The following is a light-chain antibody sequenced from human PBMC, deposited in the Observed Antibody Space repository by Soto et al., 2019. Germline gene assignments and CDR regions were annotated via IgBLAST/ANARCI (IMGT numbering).Light chain of an antibody. Sequence: SYELTQPPSVSVSPGQTASITCSGDKLGDKYTCWYQQKPGQSPVLVIYQHSQRPSGIPERFSGSNSGNTATLTISGTQAMDEAYYYCQAWDSITDVVFGGGTKLTVL. J-gene: IGLJ2*01. CDR2: QHS. CDR1: KLGDKY. V-gene: IGLV3-1*01. CDR3: QAWDSITDVV.